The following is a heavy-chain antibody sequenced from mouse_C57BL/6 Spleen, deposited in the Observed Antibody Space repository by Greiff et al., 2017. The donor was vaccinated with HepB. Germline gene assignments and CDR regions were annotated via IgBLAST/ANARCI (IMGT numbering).Heavy chain of an antibody. CDR2: LDPNSGGT. CDR1: GYTFTRYW. CDR3: ASSYYYGSSSFAY. Sequence: VQLQQPGAELVKPGASVKLSCKASGYTFTRYWMHWVKQRPGRGLEWIGRLDPNSGGTKYNEKFKSKATLTVDKPSSTAYMQLSSLTAEDSAVYYCASSYYYGSSSFAYWGQGTLVTVSA. D-gene: IGHD1-1*01. J-gene: IGHJ3*01. V-gene: IGHV1-72*01.